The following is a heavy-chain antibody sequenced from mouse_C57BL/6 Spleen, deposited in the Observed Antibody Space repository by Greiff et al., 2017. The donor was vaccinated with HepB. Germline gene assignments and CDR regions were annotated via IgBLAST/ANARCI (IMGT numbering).Heavy chain of an antibody. D-gene: IGHD2-4*01. V-gene: IGHV1-54*01. Sequence: QVQLQQSGAELVRPGTSVKVSCKASGYAFTNYLIEWVKQRPGQGLEWIGVINPGSGGTNYNEKFKGKATLTADKSSSTAYMQLSSLTSEDSAVYVCAKSEGLRQGFAYWGQGTLVTVSA. CDR3: AKSEGLRQGFAY. J-gene: IGHJ3*01. CDR1: GYAFTNYL. CDR2: INPGSGGT.